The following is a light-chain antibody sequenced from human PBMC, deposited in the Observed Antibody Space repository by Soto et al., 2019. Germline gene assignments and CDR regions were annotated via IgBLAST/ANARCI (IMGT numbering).Light chain of an antibody. CDR2: GAS. J-gene: IGKJ4*01. CDR1: QSISNN. V-gene: IGKV3-15*01. Sequence: IVITQTPATLSVSPGERATLSCRASQSISNNLAWYQQKPGQAPRLLIYGASTRATGIPARFSGGGSGTEFSLTISSLQSEDFAVYYCQQYNSWLTFGGGTKVEIK. CDR3: QQYNSWLT.